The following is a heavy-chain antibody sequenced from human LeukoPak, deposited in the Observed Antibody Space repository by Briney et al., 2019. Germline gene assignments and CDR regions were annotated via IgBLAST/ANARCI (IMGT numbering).Heavy chain of an antibody. J-gene: IGHJ4*02. CDR2: ISSSSSTI. Sequence: GGSLRLSCAASGFTFSSYSMNWVRQAPGKGLEWVSYISSSSSTIYYADSVKGRFTISRDNAKNSLYLQMNSLRAEDTAVYYCARGGSSGYYSNYPPYFDYWGQGTLVTVSS. V-gene: IGHV3-48*01. CDR3: ARGGSSGYYSNYPPYFDY. D-gene: IGHD4-11*01. CDR1: GFTFSSYS.